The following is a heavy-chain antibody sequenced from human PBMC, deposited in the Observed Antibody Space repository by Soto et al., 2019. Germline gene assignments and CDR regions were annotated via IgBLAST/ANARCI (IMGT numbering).Heavy chain of an antibody. D-gene: IGHD1-1*01. V-gene: IGHV5-51*01. CDR3: ACRTSFGDYYGMDA. Sequence: GESLKISCKGSGYSFSTYWLGWVRQIPGKGLEGMGIIYPGDSDTRFSPSFQGQVTISADKAIDTAYLHCSGLKASDTAMHYCACRTSFGDYYGMDAWGQGATVTVAS. J-gene: IGHJ6*02. CDR2: IYPGDSDT. CDR1: GYSFSTYW.